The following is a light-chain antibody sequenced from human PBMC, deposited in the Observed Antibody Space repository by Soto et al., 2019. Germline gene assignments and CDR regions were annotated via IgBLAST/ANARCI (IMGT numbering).Light chain of an antibody. CDR1: SSNIGSNT. V-gene: IGLV1-44*01. CDR2: SNN. Sequence: QLVLTQPPSASGTPGQRVTISCSGSSSNIGSNTVNWYQQLPGTAPKLLIYSNNQRPSGVPDRFSGSKSGTSASLAISGLQSEDEADYYCAAWDDSLMGYVVFGGGTKVTVL. J-gene: IGLJ2*01. CDR3: AAWDDSLMGYVV.